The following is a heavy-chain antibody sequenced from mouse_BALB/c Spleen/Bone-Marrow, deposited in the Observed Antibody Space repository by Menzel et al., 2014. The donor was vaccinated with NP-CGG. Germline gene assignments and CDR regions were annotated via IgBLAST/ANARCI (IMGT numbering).Heavy chain of an antibody. CDR1: EFSLTSYG. Sequence: VQLQQSGPGLVAPSQSLSITCTVSEFSLTSYGARWVRQPPGKGLEWLGVIWAGGSTNYNSALMSRLSISKDNSKSQVFLKMSSLQTDDTAIYYCARGGSSRAWFAYWGQGTLVTVSA. CDR2: IWAGGST. J-gene: IGHJ3*01. D-gene: IGHD1-1*01. CDR3: ARGGSSRAWFAY. V-gene: IGHV2-9*02.